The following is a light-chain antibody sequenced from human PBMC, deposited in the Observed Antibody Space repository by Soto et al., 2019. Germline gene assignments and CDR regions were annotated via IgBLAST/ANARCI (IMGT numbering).Light chain of an antibody. CDR1: QSVGSNY. CDR3: QQYGTSPWT. Sequence: EIVLTQSPGTLSLSPGERATLSCRASQSVGSNYLAWYQQKPGQAPRLLIYIASGRAAGIPDRFSGRGSGTDFTLTISRVEPEDFAVYYCQQYGTSPWTFGQGTKVEIK. V-gene: IGKV3-20*01. CDR2: IAS. J-gene: IGKJ1*01.